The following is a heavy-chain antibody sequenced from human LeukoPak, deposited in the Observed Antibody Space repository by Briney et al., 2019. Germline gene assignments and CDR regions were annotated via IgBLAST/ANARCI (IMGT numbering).Heavy chain of an antibody. Sequence: GSLRLSCAASGFTFSSYSMNWIRQPPGKGLEWIGSIYYSGSTYYNPSLKSRVTISVDTSKNQFSLKLSSVTAADTAVYYCAREGYCSGGSCRRLGAFDIWGQGTMVTVSS. CDR2: IYYSGST. V-gene: IGHV4-59*01. CDR3: AREGYCSGGSCRRLGAFDI. D-gene: IGHD2-15*01. CDR1: GFTFSSYS. J-gene: IGHJ3*02.